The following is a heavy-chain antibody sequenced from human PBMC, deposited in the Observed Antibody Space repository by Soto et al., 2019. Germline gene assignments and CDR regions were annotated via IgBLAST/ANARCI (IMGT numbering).Heavy chain of an antibody. CDR3: AREPTVTNWHYMDV. CDR1: GFTFSSYS. D-gene: IGHD4-4*01. CDR2: ISSSSSYI. V-gene: IGHV3-21*01. J-gene: IGHJ6*03. Sequence: GGSLRLSCAASGFTFSSYSMNWVRQAPGKGLEWVSSISSSSSYIYYADSVKGRFTISRDNAKNSLYLQMNSLRAEDTAVYYCAREPTVTNWHYMDVWGKGTTVTVSS.